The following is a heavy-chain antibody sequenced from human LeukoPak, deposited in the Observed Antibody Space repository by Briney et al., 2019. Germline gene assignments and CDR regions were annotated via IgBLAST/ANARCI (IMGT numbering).Heavy chain of an antibody. CDR1: GGTFSSYA. D-gene: IGHD4-17*01. CDR3: ARTGLYGDHPFDY. V-gene: IGHV1-69*01. Sequence: SVKVSCKASGGTFSSYAISWVRQAPGQGLEWMGGIIPIFGTANYAQKFQGRVTITADESTSTAYMELSSLRSEDTAVYYCARTGLYGDHPFDYWGQGTLVTVSS. CDR2: IIPIFGTA. J-gene: IGHJ4*02.